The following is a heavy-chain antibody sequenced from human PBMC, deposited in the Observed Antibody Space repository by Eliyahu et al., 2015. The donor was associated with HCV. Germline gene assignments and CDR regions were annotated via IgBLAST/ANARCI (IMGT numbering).Heavy chain of an antibody. CDR3: AKSYYYGSGSYSP. J-gene: IGHJ5*02. CDR1: GFTFDDYA. V-gene: IGHV3-9*01. D-gene: IGHD3-10*01. CDR2: ISWNSGSI. Sequence: EVQLVESGGGLVQPGRSLRLSCAASGFTFDDYAMHWVRQAPGKGLEWVSGISWNSGSIGYADSVKGRFTISRDNAKNSLYLQMNSLRAEDTALYYCAKSYYYGSGSYSPWGQGTLVTVSS.